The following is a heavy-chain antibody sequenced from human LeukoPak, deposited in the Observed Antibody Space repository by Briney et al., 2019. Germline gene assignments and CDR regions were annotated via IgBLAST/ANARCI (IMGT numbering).Heavy chain of an antibody. D-gene: IGHD6-19*01. J-gene: IGHJ4*02. CDR3: ARDSDSSGWSWVY. CDR2: INAGNGNT. V-gene: IGHV1-3*01. Sequence: ASVKLSCKASGYRFTTDMYTIHWLRQAPGHRLEWMGWINAGNGNTKYSQKFQGRVTITGDTSARTVYMEVSSLVSEDTAVYYCARDSDSSGWSWVYWGQGTLSPSPQ. CDR1: GYRFTTDMYT.